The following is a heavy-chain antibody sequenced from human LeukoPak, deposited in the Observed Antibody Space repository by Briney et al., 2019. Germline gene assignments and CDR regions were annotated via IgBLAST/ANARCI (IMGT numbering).Heavy chain of an antibody. V-gene: IGHV4-34*01. CDR3: CTGAYLY. J-gene: IGHJ4*02. CDR2: VHHSGST. CDR1: GGSFSSYY. Sequence: SETLSLTCAVYGGSFSSYYWTWVRQPPGKRLEWIGEVHHSGSTNYNPSLKSRVTMSVDTSKNQFSLRLSSVTAADTAVYFCCTGAYLYWGQGILVTVSS. D-gene: IGHD2-8*02.